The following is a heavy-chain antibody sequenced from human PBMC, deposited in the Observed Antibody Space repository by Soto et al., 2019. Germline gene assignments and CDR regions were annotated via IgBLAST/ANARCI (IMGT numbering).Heavy chain of an antibody. V-gene: IGHV3-30-3*01. CDR3: ARIGYGVTYGNGFDV. J-gene: IGHJ4*01. CDR1: GFTLHGYA. CDR2: ISHAGDNI. D-gene: IGHD5-12*01. Sequence: QVQLVESGGGVVQPETSLRLSCAASGFTLHGYAMNWVRQAPGRGLEWVAVISHAGDNIRYADSVRGRFTISRDTSKNTVHLQMSSLRPEDTALYYCARIGYGVTYGNGFDVWGHGTRVTVSS.